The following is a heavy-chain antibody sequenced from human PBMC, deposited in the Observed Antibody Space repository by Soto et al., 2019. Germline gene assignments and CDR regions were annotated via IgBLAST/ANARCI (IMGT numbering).Heavy chain of an antibody. CDR3: ARDHCSGGSCSPYAPHHAFDI. CDR1: GYTFTSYG. J-gene: IGHJ3*02. D-gene: IGHD2-15*01. Sequence: SVKVSCKASGYTFTSYGISWVRQAPGQGLEWMGWISAYNGNTNYAQKLQGRVTMTTDTSTSTAYMELRSLRSDDTAVYYCARDHCSGGSCSPYAPHHAFDIWGQGTMVTVSS. V-gene: IGHV1-18*01. CDR2: ISAYNGNT.